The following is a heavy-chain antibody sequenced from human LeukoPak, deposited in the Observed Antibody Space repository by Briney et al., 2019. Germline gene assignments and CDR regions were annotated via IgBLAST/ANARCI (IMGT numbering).Heavy chain of an antibody. CDR2: MNPNSGNT. Sequence: ASVNVSCKASGYTFTSYDINWVRQATGQGLEWMGWMNPNSGNTGYAQKFQGRVTMTRNTSISTAYMELSSLRSEDTAVYYCATTEGYSSSWYAFEVSFDYWGQGTLVTVSS. CDR3: ATTEGYSSSWYAFEVSFDY. J-gene: IGHJ4*02. D-gene: IGHD6-13*01. CDR1: GYTFTSYD. V-gene: IGHV1-8*01.